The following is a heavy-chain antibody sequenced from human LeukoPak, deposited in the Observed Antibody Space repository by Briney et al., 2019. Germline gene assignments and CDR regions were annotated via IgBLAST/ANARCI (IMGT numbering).Heavy chain of an antibody. CDR2: INPNSGCT. D-gene: IGHD2-2*01. J-gene: IGHJ5*02. Sequence: SVKVSCKASGYTFTGYYMHWVRQAPGQGLEWMGWINPNSGCTNYAQKFQGRVTMTRDTSISPAYMVLSRLRSDDTAVYYCARVGYCSSTSCYLGWFDPWGQGTLVAVSS. V-gene: IGHV1-2*02. CDR3: ARVGYCSSTSCYLGWFDP. CDR1: GYTFTGYY.